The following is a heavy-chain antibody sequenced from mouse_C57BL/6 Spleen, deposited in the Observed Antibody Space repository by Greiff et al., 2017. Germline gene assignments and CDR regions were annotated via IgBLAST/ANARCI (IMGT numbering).Heavy chain of an antibody. V-gene: IGHV1-82*01. J-gene: IGHJ3*01. CDR3: GRDDDGAY. CDR1: GYAFRSSW. Sequence: VQLQQSGPALLKPGATVKISCKVSGYAFRSSWMHWVKQRPGKGLEWIGRFYPGVGDTNYNGKFKGKPTLTADKTSSTAYMQLSSLTSEDSAVYFCGRDDDGAYWGQGTMVTVSA. D-gene: IGHD2-4*01. CDR2: FYPGVGDT.